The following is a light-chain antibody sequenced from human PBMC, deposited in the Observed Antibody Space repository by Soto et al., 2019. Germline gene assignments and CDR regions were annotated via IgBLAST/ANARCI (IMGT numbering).Light chain of an antibody. CDR1: SSNFGGSY. CDR2: SNN. V-gene: IGLV1-47*02. Sequence: QSVLTQPPSASGAPGQRVTISCSGSSSNFGGSYVYWFQQLPGTAPKVLIYSNNQRPSGVPDRFSGSKSGTSASLAISGLRSEDEADYYCATWDDSLDGPVVFGGGTKLT. CDR3: ATWDDSLDGPVV. J-gene: IGLJ2*01.